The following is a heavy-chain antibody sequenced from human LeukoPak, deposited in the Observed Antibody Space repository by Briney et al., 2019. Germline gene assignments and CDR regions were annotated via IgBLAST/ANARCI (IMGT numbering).Heavy chain of an antibody. J-gene: IGHJ4*02. CDR2: LSANGSVT. CDR3: ARFGDYGEY. CDR1: GFRLSAYG. D-gene: IGHD4-17*01. V-gene: IGHV3-23*01. Sequence: GGTLSLSCDVSGFRLSAYGMSWVRQARGQGLEGVSGLSANGSVTFYARSVRGRFTISRDNSKNTLHLQMSSLRADDSALYYCARFGDYGEYWGQGTLVIVSS.